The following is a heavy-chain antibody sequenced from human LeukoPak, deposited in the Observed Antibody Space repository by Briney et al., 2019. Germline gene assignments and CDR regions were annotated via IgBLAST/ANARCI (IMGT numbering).Heavy chain of an antibody. CDR1: GYTFTSYY. CDR3: ARGNSLYGSGSLPIY. V-gene: IGHV1-46*01. Sequence: ASVKVSCKASGYTFTSYYMHWVRQAPGQGLEWMGIVNPSGGSTSYAQKFQGRVTMTRDMSTSTVYMELSSLRSEDTAVYYCARGNSLYGSGSLPIYWGQGTLVTVSS. J-gene: IGHJ4*02. CDR2: VNPSGGST. D-gene: IGHD3-10*01.